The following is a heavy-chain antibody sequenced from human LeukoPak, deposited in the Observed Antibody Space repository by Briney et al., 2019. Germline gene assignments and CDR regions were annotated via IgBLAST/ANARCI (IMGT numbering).Heavy chain of an antibody. Sequence: AGGSLGLSCAASGFTVSSNYMSWVRQAPGKGLEWVSVIYSGGSTYYADSVKGRFTISRDNSKNTLYLQMNSLRAEDTAVYYCARGNWNDDERLAYWGQGTLVTVSS. CDR2: IYSGGST. V-gene: IGHV3-53*01. J-gene: IGHJ4*02. D-gene: IGHD1-1*01. CDR1: GFTVSSNY. CDR3: ARGNWNDDERLAY.